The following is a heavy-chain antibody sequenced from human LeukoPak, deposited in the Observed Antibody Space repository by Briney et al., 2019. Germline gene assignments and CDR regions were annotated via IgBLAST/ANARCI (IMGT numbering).Heavy chain of an antibody. V-gene: IGHV3-21*01. D-gene: IGHD3-10*01. J-gene: IGHJ4*02. CDR1: GFTFSSYT. Sequence: PGGSLRLSCAASGFTFSSYTMNWVRQAPGKGLEWVSSISSSSSYIYYADSVKGRFTISRDNAKNSLYLQMNSPRAEDTAVYYCARDRNYYGSGSNFDYWGQGTLVTVSS. CDR2: ISSSSSYI. CDR3: ARDRNYYGSGSNFDY.